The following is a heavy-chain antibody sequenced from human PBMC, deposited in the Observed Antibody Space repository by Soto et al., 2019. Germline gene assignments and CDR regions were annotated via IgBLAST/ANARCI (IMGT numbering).Heavy chain of an antibody. CDR2: IYSGGST. CDR1: GFTVSSNY. CDR3: ARFGTVSYYSYAFDT. Sequence: SGGSLRLSCAASGFTVSSNYMSWVRQAPGKGLEWVSVIYSGGSTYYADSVKGRFTISRDNSKNTLYLQMNNLRAEDTAVYYCARFGTVSYYSYAFDTGGQGKMVTV. J-gene: IGHJ3*02. V-gene: IGHV3-53*01. D-gene: IGHD2-15*01.